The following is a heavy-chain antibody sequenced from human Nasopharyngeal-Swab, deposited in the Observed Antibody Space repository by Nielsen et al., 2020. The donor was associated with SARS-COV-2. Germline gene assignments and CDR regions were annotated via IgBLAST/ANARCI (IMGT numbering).Heavy chain of an antibody. CDR2: IRSKAYGGTT. Sequence: SLQISCTASGFNLGYFAMSWFRQAPGKGLEWVGFIRSKAYGGTTEYAASVKGRFTISRDDPKSIAYLEMISLKTEDTAVYYCTRGNSGWYGVGHFWGQGTLVRFSS. CDR1: GFNLGYFA. J-gene: IGHJ4*02. D-gene: IGHD6-19*01. CDR3: TRGNSGWYGVGHF. V-gene: IGHV3-49*03.